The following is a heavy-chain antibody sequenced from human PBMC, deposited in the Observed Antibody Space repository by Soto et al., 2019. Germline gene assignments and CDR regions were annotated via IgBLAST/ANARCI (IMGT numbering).Heavy chain of an antibody. Sequence: QVQLVESGGGVVQPGRSLRLSCAASGFTFSSYGMHWVRQAPGKGLEWVAVIWYDGSNKYYADSVKGRFTISRDNSKNTLYWQMNSLRGEDTAVYYCARERSDDFWSGYYYYGMYVWGQGTTVTVSS. CDR2: IWYDGSNK. CDR3: ARERSDDFWSGYYYYGMYV. D-gene: IGHD3-3*01. V-gene: IGHV3-33*01. J-gene: IGHJ6*02. CDR1: GFTFSSYG.